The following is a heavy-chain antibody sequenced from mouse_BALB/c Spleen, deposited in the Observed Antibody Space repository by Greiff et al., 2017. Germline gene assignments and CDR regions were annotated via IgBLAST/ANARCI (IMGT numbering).Heavy chain of an antibody. V-gene: IGHV1S56*01. D-gene: IGHD2-10*02. J-gene: IGHJ2*01. Sequence: QVQLQQSGAELVKPGASVKLSCKASGYTFTSYDINWVKQRPGQGLEWIGWIYPGDGSTKYNEKFKGKATLTADKSSSTAYMQLSSLTSEDSAVYFCARAYGNCYFDDWGQGTTLTVSS. CDR1: GYTFTSYD. CDR2: IYPGDGST. CDR3: ARAYGNCYFDD.